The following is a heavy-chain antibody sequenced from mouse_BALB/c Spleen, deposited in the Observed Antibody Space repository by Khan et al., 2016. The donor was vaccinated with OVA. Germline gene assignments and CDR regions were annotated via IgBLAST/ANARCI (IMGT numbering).Heavy chain of an antibody. CDR3: ARDYLFVY. D-gene: IGHD1-1*01. CDR1: GFTFSNSD. Sequence: EVQLVESGGGLVKPGGSLKVSCAASGFTFSNSDMSWVRQTPEKRMEWVASISSGGNTYYPDSVKGRFTISRDNDRSIQYLQMSSLRSEDTAMYYCARDYLFVYWGQGTLVTVSA. J-gene: IGHJ3*01. V-gene: IGHV5-6-5*01. CDR2: ISSGGNT.